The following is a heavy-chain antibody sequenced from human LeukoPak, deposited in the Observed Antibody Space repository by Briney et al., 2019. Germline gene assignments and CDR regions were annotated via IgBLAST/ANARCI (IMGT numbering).Heavy chain of an antibody. J-gene: IGHJ4*02. D-gene: IGHD3-22*01. Sequence: GGSLRLSCAASGFTVSSNYMNWDRQAPGKGLEWVSVIYSDGSAYYADSVKGRFTIFRDNFKNTLYLQMNRLRAEDTAVYYCARDDSDPTATAAPAFDWGQGTLVTVSS. V-gene: IGHV3-66*01. CDR1: GFTVSSNY. CDR3: ARDDSDPTATAAPAFD. CDR2: IYSDGSA.